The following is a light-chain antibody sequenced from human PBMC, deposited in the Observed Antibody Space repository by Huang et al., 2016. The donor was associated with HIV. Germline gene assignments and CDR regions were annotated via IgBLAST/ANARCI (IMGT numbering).Light chain of an antibody. Sequence: EVVLTQSPPTLSLFPGETATLSCRASQTIGTYVAWYKKRPEQGPRLLIYDGSNSDAGVPARISGAVSGTTFTLSISGLESEDFGVYYCQQRRSWPLTFGGGTKVEV. CDR2: DGS. CDR3: QQRRSWPLT. CDR1: QTIGTY. V-gene: IGKV3-11*01. J-gene: IGKJ4*01.